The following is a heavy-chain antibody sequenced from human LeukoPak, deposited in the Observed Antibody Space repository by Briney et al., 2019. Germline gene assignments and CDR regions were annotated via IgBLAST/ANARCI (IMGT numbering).Heavy chain of an antibody. CDR1: GFTFSSYG. Sequence: GGSLRLSCAASGFTFSSYGMHWVRQAPGKGLEWAAVISYDGSNKYYADSVKGRFTISRDNYKNKHYLQMLSLRAEDTAVYYCAKDPFGVRSYYYYYYCMDVWGQGTTVTVSS. CDR3: AKDPFGVRSYYYYYYCMDV. V-gene: IGHV3-30*18. D-gene: IGHD3-3*01. CDR2: ISYDGSNK. J-gene: IGHJ6*02.